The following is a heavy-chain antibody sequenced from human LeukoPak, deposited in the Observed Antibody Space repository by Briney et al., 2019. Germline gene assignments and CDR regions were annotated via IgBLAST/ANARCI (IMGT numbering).Heavy chain of an antibody. CDR1: GFTFSSYS. V-gene: IGHV3-48*02. CDR2: ISSSSSTI. Sequence: GGSLRLSCAASGFTFSSYSMNWVRQAPGKGLEWVSYISSSSSTIYYADSVKGRFTISRDNAKNSLYLQMNSLRDEDTAVYYCAREEQWLVRGYFDYWGQGTLVTVSS. J-gene: IGHJ4*02. D-gene: IGHD6-19*01. CDR3: AREEQWLVRGYFDY.